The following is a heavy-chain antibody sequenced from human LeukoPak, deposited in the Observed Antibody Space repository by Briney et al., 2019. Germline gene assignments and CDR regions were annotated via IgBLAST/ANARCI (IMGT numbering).Heavy chain of an antibody. J-gene: IGHJ6*03. CDR2: INTNTGNP. CDR1: GYTFTSYA. Sequence: GASVKVSCKASGYTFTSYAMNWVRQAPGQGLEWMGWINTNTGNPTYAQGFTGRFVFSLDTSVSTAYLQISSLKAEDTAVYYCATLEAHYGSGRVLFLGYYYMDVWGKGTTVTISS. V-gene: IGHV7-4-1*02. D-gene: IGHD3-10*01. CDR3: ATLEAHYGSGRVLFLGYYYMDV.